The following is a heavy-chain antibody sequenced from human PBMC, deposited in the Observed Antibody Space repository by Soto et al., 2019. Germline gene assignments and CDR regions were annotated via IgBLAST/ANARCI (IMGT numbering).Heavy chain of an antibody. CDR2: IGGGGADT. V-gene: IGHV3-23*01. CDR3: AKEAVDYNGEWDLFDP. D-gene: IGHD3-10*01. CDR1: GFTFSNFA. J-gene: IGHJ5*02. Sequence: PGGSLRLSCAASGFTFSNFAMSWVRQAPGKGLESVSAIGGGGADTYYADSVKGRFTISRDNSKNTLYLQMDSLRAEDTAVYYCAKEAVDYNGEWDLFDPWGQGTLVTVSS.